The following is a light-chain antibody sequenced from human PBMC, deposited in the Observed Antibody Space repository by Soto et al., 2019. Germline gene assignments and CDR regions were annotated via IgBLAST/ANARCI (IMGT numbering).Light chain of an antibody. J-gene: IGKJ5*01. CDR2: KAS. CDR3: QKRSNWPLN. CDR1: QTISSW. V-gene: IGKV1-5*03. Sequence: DIQMTQSPSTLSGSVGDRVTITCRASQTISSWLAWYQQKPGKAPKLLIYKASTLKSGVPSRFSGSGSGTDFTLTISSLEPEDFAVYYCQKRSNWPLNCGQGKRREIK.